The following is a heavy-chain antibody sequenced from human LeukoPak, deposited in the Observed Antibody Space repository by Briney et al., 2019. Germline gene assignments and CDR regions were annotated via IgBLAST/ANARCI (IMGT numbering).Heavy chain of an antibody. CDR2: IYHSGST. V-gene: IGHV4-30-2*01. D-gene: IGHD1-26*01. CDR1: GGSISSGGYS. Sequence: SQTLSLTCAVSGGSISSGGYSWSWIRQPPGKGLEWIGYIYHSGSTYYNPSLKSRVTISVDRSKNQFSLKLSSVTAADTAVYYCARLEWELPYFQHWGQGTWSPSPQ. CDR3: ARLEWELPYFQH. J-gene: IGHJ1*01.